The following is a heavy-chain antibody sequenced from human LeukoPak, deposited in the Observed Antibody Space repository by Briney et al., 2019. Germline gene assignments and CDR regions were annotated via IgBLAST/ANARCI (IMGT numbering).Heavy chain of an antibody. J-gene: IGHJ4*02. CDR3: AKGKALLEYYFDY. D-gene: IGHD2-15*01. CDR1: GFTFSSYG. V-gene: IGHV3-30*18. CDR2: ISYDGSKK. Sequence: GGSLRLSCAASGFTFSSYGMNWVRQAPGKGPEWVAAISYDGSKKYYADSVKGRFSISRDNSKNTLYLQMNSLRAEDTAVFYCAKGKALLEYYFDYWGQGTLVTVSS.